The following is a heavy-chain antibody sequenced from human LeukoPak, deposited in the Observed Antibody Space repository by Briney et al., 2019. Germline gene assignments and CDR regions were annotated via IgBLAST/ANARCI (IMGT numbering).Heavy chain of an antibody. CDR2: IKQDGSDK. J-gene: IGHJ4*02. D-gene: IGHD3-16*01. CDR1: GFPFSSCW. Sequence: PGGSPRLSCEASGFPFSSCWMSWVRRAPGKGLEWVANIKQDGSDKYYVDSVKGRFTISRDNAKNSLYLQMNSLRAEDTAVYYCARDRFMDYWGQGTLVAVSS. CDR3: ARDRFMDY. V-gene: IGHV3-7*05.